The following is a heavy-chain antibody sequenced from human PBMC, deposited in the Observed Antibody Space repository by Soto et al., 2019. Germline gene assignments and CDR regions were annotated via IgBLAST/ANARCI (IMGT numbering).Heavy chain of an antibody. CDR2: XXXXXXX. Sequence: SETLSLTCTVSGGSMSRYYWTWIRQPPGKGLEWIGXXXXXXXXXXNPSLKSRVTILLGTSTSQFSLKVSSVTAADTAVYYCARDLTISSTDGPLDPWGHGTLVTVSS. V-gene: IGHV4-59*01. J-gene: IGHJ5*02. D-gene: IGHD1-1*01. CDR3: ARDLTISSTDGPLDP. CDR1: GGSMSRYY.